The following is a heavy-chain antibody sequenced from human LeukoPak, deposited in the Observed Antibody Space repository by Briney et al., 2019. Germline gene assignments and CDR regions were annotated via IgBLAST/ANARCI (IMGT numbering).Heavy chain of an antibody. D-gene: IGHD6-19*01. CDR1: GFTFSSYD. V-gene: IGHV3-23*01. CDR2: ISGSGGST. CDR3: AGSGWYRALFFDY. J-gene: IGHJ4*02. Sequence: GGSLRLSCAASGFTFSSYDMSWVRQAPGKGLEWVSAISGSGGSTYYADSVKGRFTISRDNSKNTLYLQMNSLRAEDTAVYYCAGSGWYRALFFDYWGQGTLVTVSS.